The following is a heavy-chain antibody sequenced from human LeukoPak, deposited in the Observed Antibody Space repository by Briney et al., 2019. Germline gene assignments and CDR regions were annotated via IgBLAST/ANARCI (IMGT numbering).Heavy chain of an antibody. V-gene: IGHV3-7*01. D-gene: IGHD6-6*01. CDR2: IKEDGSVK. Sequence: GGSLRLSCAASGFTFSSYAMTWVRQAPGKGLEWVANIKEDGSVKYYVDSVKGRFTISRDNAKNSVYLQMISLRAENTAVYYCARIGYSSSSLDYWGQGTLVTVST. CDR1: GFTFSSYA. J-gene: IGHJ4*02. CDR3: ARIGYSSSSLDY.